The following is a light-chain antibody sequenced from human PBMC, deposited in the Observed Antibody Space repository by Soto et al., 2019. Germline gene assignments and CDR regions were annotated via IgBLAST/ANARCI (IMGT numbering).Light chain of an antibody. V-gene: IGKV3-20*01. CDR3: QQYGISRFT. J-gene: IGKJ3*01. CDR2: GAS. CDR1: QSVSSSY. Sequence: EIVLTQSPGTLSLSPGERATLSCRASQSVSSSYLAWYQQKPGQAPRRLLYGASSRATGLTDRFSGSGSGSNFTLTTSSLEPEDFAVYYCQQYGISRFTFGPGTKVDIK.